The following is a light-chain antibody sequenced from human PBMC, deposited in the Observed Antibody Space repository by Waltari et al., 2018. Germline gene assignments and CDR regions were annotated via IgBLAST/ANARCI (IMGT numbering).Light chain of an antibody. V-gene: IGLV2-11*03. Sequence: VSGSPGQSVTIACPGTSRTVGGYDFVSWYQQNPGKAPKLMIYDVNMRPSGVPDRFSGSKSGNTASLTISGLQAEDEADYYCCSYEGSYSMVFGGGTRLTVL. CDR3: CSYEGSYSMV. J-gene: IGLJ2*01. CDR1: SRTVGGYDF. CDR2: DVN.